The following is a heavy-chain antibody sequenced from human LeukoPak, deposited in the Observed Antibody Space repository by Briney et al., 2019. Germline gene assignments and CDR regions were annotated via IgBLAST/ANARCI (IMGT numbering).Heavy chain of an antibody. D-gene: IGHD3-22*01. J-gene: IGHJ4*02. CDR2: INSDGSTT. Sequence: GGSLRLSCAASGFTFSSYWMHWVRQAPGKGLVWVSRINSDGSTTSYADSVKGRFTISRDNAKNTLYLQMNSLRAEETAVYYCARARSSGYRQYFDYWGQGTLVTVSS. V-gene: IGHV3-74*01. CDR3: ARARSSGYRQYFDY. CDR1: GFTFSSYW.